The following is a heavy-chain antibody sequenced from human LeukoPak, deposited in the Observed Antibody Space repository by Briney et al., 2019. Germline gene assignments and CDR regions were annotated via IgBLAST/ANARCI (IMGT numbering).Heavy chain of an antibody. D-gene: IGHD6-13*01. CDR3: ARVHSSWYVNWFDP. CDR1: GGSIDSYY. V-gene: IGHV4-59*01. CDR2: IYYSGST. Sequence: SETLSLTCTVSGGSIDSYYWSWIRQPPGKGLEWIGYIYYSGSTNYNPSLKSRVTISVDTSKNQFSLKLSSVTAADTAVYYCARVHSSWYVNWFDPWGQGTLVTVSS. J-gene: IGHJ5*02.